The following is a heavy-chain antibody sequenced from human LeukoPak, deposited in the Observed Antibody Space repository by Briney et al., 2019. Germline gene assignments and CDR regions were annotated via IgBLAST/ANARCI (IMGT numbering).Heavy chain of an antibody. Sequence: PGGSLRLSCAASGFTFSNYSMNWVRQAPGKGLEWVSSISSSSSYIYYADSVKGRFSISRDNAKNSLYLQMNSLRAEDTAVYYCARGGTYQPLLSYWGQGTLVTVSS. V-gene: IGHV3-21*01. J-gene: IGHJ4*02. CDR1: GFTFSNYS. D-gene: IGHD2-2*01. CDR3: ARGGTYQPLLSY. CDR2: ISSSSSYI.